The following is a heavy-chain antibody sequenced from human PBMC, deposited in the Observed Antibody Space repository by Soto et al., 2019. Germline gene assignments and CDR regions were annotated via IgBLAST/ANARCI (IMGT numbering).Heavy chain of an antibody. CDR3: ARGRRGWENYYYYGMDV. Sequence: NPSETLSLTCTASGGSISSYYWSWIRQPPGKGLEWIGYIYYSGSTNYNPSLKSRVTISVDTSKNQFSLKLSSVTAADTAVYYCARGRRGWENYYYYGMDVWGQGTTVTVSS. J-gene: IGHJ6*02. CDR1: GGSISSYY. D-gene: IGHD6-19*01. V-gene: IGHV4-59*01. CDR2: IYYSGST.